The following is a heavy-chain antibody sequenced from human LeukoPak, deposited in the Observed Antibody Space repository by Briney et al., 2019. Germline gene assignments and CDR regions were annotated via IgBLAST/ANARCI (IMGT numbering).Heavy chain of an antibody. CDR3: PTESYRSGWYKDY. CDR1: GGSISSYY. D-gene: IGHD6-19*01. Sequence: SETLSLTCTVSGGSISSYYWSCIWQPAGKGLEWIGRIYISVSTHYNPSLKSRVTMSVDTSKNQVSLNLSSLTAADTAFYYCPTESYRSGWYKDYWGQGILVTVSS. J-gene: IGHJ4*02. CDR2: IYISVST. V-gene: IGHV4-4*07.